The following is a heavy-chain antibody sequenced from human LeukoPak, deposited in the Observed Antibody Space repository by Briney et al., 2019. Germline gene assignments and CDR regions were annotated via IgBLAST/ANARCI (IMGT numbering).Heavy chain of an antibody. V-gene: IGHV3-30*02. D-gene: IGHD2-2*01. CDR2: IWYGGSNK. J-gene: IGHJ6*03. CDR3: AKDRCSSTSCYMDV. CDR1: GFTFSSYG. Sequence: PGGSLRLSCAASGFTFSSYGTHWVRQAPGKGLEWVAVIWYGGSNKYYADSVKGRFTISRDNSKNTLYLQMNSLRAEDTVVYYCAKDRCSSTSCYMDVWGKGTTVTVSS.